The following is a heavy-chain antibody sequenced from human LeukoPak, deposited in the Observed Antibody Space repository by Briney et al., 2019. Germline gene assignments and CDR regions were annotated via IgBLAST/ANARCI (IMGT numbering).Heavy chain of an antibody. V-gene: IGHV3-73*01. Sequence: GGSLRLSCAVSGLTFSGSAIHWVRQASGRGLERVGRIRGKTNDYATAYVASLKGRFTISRDDSKNTAYMEINGLKTEDTAMYYCTRPGESSGYWDWGQGTLVTVSS. CDR2: IRGKTNDYAT. CDR1: GLTFSGSA. J-gene: IGHJ4*02. CDR3: TRPGESSGYWD. D-gene: IGHD3-22*01.